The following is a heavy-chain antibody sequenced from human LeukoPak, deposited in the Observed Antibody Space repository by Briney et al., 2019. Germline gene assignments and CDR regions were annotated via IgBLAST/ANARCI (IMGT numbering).Heavy chain of an antibody. CDR3: ASTGPHSSGYYYDAFDI. CDR1: GFTFSSYW. D-gene: IGHD3-22*01. J-gene: IGHJ3*02. Sequence: PGGSLRLSCAASGFTFSSYWMHWVRQAPGKGLVWVSRINSDGSSTSYADSVKGRFTISRDNAKNTLYLQMNSLRAEDTAVYYCASTGPHSSGYYYDAFDIWGQGTMVTVSS. V-gene: IGHV3-74*01. CDR2: INSDGSST.